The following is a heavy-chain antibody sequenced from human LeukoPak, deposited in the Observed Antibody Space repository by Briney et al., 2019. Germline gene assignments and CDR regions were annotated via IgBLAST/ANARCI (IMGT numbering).Heavy chain of an antibody. D-gene: IGHD2-2*01. J-gene: IGHJ5*02. CDR2: IWYGGSNK. V-gene: IGHV3-33*01. CDR1: GFTFSSYG. Sequence: PGRSLRLSCAASGFTFSSYGMHWVREAPGKGLAGAAVIWYGGSNKYYADSAKGRFTICRDNSKTTLYLQMNSLRAEDTAVYYCARERGVRYCSSTSCRTTYNWFDPWGQGPLVTVSS. CDR3: ARERGVRYCSSTSCRTTYNWFDP.